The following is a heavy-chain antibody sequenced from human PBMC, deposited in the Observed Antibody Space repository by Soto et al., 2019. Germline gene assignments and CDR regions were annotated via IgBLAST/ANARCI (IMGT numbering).Heavy chain of an antibody. D-gene: IGHD2-21*01. Sequence: GASVKVSCKASGGTFSSYAISWVRQATGQGLEWMGWMNPNSGNTGYAQKFQGRVTMTRNTSISTAYMELSSLRSEDTAVYYCAKGRIAGTPECFDYWGQGTLVTVSS. V-gene: IGHV1-8*02. CDR1: GGTFSSYA. CDR2: MNPNSGNT. J-gene: IGHJ4*02. CDR3: AKGRIAGTPECFDY.